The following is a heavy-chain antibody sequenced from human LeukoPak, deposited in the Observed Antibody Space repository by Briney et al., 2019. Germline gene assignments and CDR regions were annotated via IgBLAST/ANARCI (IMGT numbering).Heavy chain of an antibody. Sequence: GASVKVSCKASGYTFTNYYIHWVRQAPGQGLEWMGLINPSGGTTSYAQNFQGRVTMTRDTSTSTVYMELSSLRSEDTAMYYCARGSSETYINWLDSWGQGTLVTVSS. CDR2: INPSGGTT. D-gene: IGHD1-26*01. J-gene: IGHJ5*01. V-gene: IGHV1-46*01. CDR1: GYTFTNYY. CDR3: ARGSSETYINWLDS.